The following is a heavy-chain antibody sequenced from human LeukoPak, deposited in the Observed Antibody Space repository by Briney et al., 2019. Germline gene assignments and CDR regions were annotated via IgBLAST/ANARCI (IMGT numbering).Heavy chain of an antibody. D-gene: IGHD1-26*01. V-gene: IGHV4-59*01. Sequence: SETLSLTCTVSGGSIRSYYWSWIRQSPGKGLEWIGYIYYSGSTHYNPSLKSRVTMSVDTSKTQFSLKVSSVTAADTAVYYCASGKSGSHGDYWGQGTLVTVSS. CDR2: IYYSGST. CDR1: GGSIRSYY. J-gene: IGHJ4*02. CDR3: ASGKSGSHGDY.